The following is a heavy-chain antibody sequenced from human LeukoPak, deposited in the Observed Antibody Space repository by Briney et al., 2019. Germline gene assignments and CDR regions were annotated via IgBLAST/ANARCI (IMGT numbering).Heavy chain of an antibody. CDR2: IYSDGTT. J-gene: IGHJ4*02. CDR1: GFTVSNNY. Sequence: GGSLRLSCAASGFTVSNNYMSWVRQAPGKGLEWVSLIYSDGTTYYADSVKGRFTISRDNSKNTLYLQMNSLRAEDTAVYYCARDVTYYYDSSGGGFDCWGQGTLVTVSS. CDR3: ARDVTYYYDSSGGGFDC. D-gene: IGHD3-22*01. V-gene: IGHV3-53*01.